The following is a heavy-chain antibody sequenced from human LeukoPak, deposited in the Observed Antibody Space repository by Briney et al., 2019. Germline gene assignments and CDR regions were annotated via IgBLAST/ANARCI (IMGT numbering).Heavy chain of an antibody. D-gene: IGHD6-19*01. V-gene: IGHV3-66*02. J-gene: IGHJ4*02. CDR1: GFAVTSNY. CDR3: ARALSSGWSYYFDY. Sequence: GGSLRLSCGASGFAVTSNYMSWVRQAPGKGLEWVSVIYSGGNTNYADSVKGRFTISRDKSENTLYLQMNSLRPEDTAVYYCARALSSGWSYYFDYWGQGTLVTVSS. CDR2: IYSGGNT.